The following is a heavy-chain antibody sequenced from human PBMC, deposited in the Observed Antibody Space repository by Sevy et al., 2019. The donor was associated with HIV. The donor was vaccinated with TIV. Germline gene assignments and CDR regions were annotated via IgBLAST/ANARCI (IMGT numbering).Heavy chain of an antibody. D-gene: IGHD3-16*01. CDR1: GGSIRSVNW. J-gene: IGHJ5*02. V-gene: IGHV4-4*02. CDR3: ARGGETPRAFEP. Sequence: SETLSLTCTVSGGSIRSVNWWHWVRQPPGKGLEWIGEIYHSGSSNYNPSLKSRVTISVDNSKNQFSLKLSSVTAADTAAYYCARGGETPRAFEPWGQGTLVTVSS. CDR2: IYHSGSS.